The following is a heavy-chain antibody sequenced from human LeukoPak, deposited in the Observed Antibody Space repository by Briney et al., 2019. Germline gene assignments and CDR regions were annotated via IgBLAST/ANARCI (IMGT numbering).Heavy chain of an antibody. V-gene: IGHV4-34*01. CDR2: INHSGST. J-gene: IGHJ4*02. CDR1: GGSFSVYY. CDR3: ARDRNYYDSSGYYYPYYFDY. D-gene: IGHD3-22*01. Sequence: NPSDTLSLTCAVYGGSFSVYYWSWIRQPPGKGREWIGEINHSGSTNYNPSLKSRVTISVDTSKNQFSLKLSSVTAADTAVYYCARDRNYYDSSGYYYPYYFDYWGQGTLVTVSS.